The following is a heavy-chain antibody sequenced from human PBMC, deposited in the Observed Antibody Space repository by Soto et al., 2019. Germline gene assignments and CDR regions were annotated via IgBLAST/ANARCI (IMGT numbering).Heavy chain of an antibody. J-gene: IGHJ5*02. D-gene: IGHD6-13*01. V-gene: IGHV3-66*01. CDR3: AMEGGRIAAAAIWFDP. Sequence: EVPLVESGGGLVQPGGSLRLSCAASGFTVSSNYMSWVRQAPGKGLERVSVIYSGGSTYYADSVKGRFTISRDNSKNTLYLQMNILRAEDTAVYYCAMEGGRIAAAAIWFDPWGQGTLVTVSS. CDR1: GFTVSSNY. CDR2: IYSGGST.